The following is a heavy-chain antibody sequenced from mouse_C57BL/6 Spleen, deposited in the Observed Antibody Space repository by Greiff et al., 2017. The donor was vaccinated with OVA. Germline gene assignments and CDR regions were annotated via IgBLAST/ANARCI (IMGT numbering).Heavy chain of an antibody. CDR2: ISSGGSYT. J-gene: IGHJ4*01. CDR3: ARLSTVVASHAMDY. V-gene: IGHV5-6*01. Sequence: EVQLVESGGDLVKPGGSLKLSCAASGFTFSSYGMSWVRQTPDKRLEWVATISSGGSYTYYPDSVKGRFTISRDNAKNTLYLQMSSLKSEDTAMYYCARLSTVVASHAMDYWGQGTSVTVSS. CDR1: GFTFSSYG. D-gene: IGHD1-1*01.